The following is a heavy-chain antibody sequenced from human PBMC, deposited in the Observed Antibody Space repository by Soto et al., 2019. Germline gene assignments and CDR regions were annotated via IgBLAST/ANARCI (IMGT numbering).Heavy chain of an antibody. CDR3: ARGRYDFWSGYRPTTYYFDS. V-gene: IGHV1-69*13. CDR1: GGTFSIYS. D-gene: IGHD3-3*01. CDR2: IIPLFGTI. J-gene: IGHJ4*02. Sequence: SVKVSCKASGGTFSIYSISCVLQSPLQWLEWMGGIIPLFGTINYAQNFQGRVTITADESTSTTCMELNSLRSEDTAVYYCARGRYDFWSGYRPTTYYFDSWGQGTLVTVSS.